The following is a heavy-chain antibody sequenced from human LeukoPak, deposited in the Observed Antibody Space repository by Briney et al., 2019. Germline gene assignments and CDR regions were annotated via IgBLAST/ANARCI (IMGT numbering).Heavy chain of an antibody. D-gene: IGHD2-8*01. CDR3: ARGTIVLRVYVIRAGFDP. Sequence: SETLSLTCAVYGGSFSGYYWSWIRQPPGKGLEWIGEINHSGSTNYNPSLKSRVTISVDTSKNQFSLKLSSVTAADTAVYYCARGTIVLRVYVIRAGFDPWGQGTLVTVSS. V-gene: IGHV4-34*01. CDR1: GGSFSGYY. CDR2: INHSGST. J-gene: IGHJ5*02.